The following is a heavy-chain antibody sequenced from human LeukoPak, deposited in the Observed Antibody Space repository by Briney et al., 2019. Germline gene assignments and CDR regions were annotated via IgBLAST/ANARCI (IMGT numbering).Heavy chain of an antibody. CDR3: ARDKTSSWYGDSLHSDY. D-gene: IGHD6-13*01. CDR2: ISSSSSYI. Sequence: GGSLRLSCAASGFTFSSYSMNWVRQAPGKGLEWVSSISSSSSYIYYADSVKGRFTISRDNAKNSLYLQMNSLRAEDTAVYYCARDKTSSWYGDSLHSDYWGQGTLVTVSS. CDR1: GFTFSSYS. J-gene: IGHJ4*02. V-gene: IGHV3-21*01.